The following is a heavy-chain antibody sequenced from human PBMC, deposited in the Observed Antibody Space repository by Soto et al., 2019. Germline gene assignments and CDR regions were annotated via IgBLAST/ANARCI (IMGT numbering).Heavy chain of an antibody. J-gene: IGHJ4*02. CDR3: AGGISRRVY. V-gene: IGHV3-30-3*01. CDR1: GFTFSSYA. Sequence: GGSLRLSCAASGFTFSSYAMHWVRQAPGKGLEWVAVISYDGSNKYYADSVKGRFTISRDNSKNTLYLQMNSLRAEDTAVYYCAGGISRRVYWGQGTLVTVSS. D-gene: IGHD6-13*01. CDR2: ISYDGSNK.